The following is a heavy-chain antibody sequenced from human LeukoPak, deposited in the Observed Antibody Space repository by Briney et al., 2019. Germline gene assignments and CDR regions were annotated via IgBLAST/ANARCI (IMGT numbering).Heavy chain of an antibody. CDR3: ASALGVQGGH. Sequence: PGGSLRLSCAASGFTFSRYWMHWVRQAPGKGLVWVSLIKNDGSSTTYADSVKGRFTISRDNAKNTLFLQMNSLRADDTAIYYCASALGVQGGHWGQGTLVTVSS. D-gene: IGHD1-1*01. J-gene: IGHJ4*02. V-gene: IGHV3-74*03. CDR1: GFTFSRYW. CDR2: IKNDGSST.